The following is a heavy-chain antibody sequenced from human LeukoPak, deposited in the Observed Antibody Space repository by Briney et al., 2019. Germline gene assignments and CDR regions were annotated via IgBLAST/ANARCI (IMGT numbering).Heavy chain of an antibody. Sequence: GGSLRLSCAASGFTFSSYWMSWVRQAPGKGLEWVANIKQDGSEKYYVDSVKGRFTISRDNAKNSLYLQMNSLRAEDTAVYYCASYRAQLVMTANAFDIWGQGTMVTVSS. CDR1: GFTFSSYW. CDR2: IKQDGSEK. CDR3: ASYRAQLVMTANAFDI. D-gene: IGHD6-13*01. J-gene: IGHJ3*02. V-gene: IGHV3-7*01.